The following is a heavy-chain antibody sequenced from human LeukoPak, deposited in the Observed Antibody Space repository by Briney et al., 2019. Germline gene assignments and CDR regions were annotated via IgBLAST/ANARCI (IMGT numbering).Heavy chain of an antibody. Sequence: SETLSLTCAVSSGSIFRSNWWSWVRKPPGKGLEWIGQIFHSGSTSYSPSLKSRATISVDKSKNQFSLRLTSVTAADTAVYYCARSPTKRVPEDYWGQGTLVTVSS. J-gene: IGHJ4*02. D-gene: IGHD2-2*01. CDR1: SGSIFRSNW. CDR2: IFHSGST. CDR3: ARSPTKRVPEDY. V-gene: IGHV4-4*02.